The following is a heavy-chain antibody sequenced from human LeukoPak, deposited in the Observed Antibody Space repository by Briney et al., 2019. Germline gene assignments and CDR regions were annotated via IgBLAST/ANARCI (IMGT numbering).Heavy chain of an antibody. D-gene: IGHD3-22*01. CDR1: GYTLTELS. CDR2: FDPEDGET. V-gene: IGHV1-24*01. J-gene: IGHJ3*02. CDR3: ARAPGPYYYDSSGYSDAFDI. Sequence: ASVKVSCKVSGYTLTELSMHWVRQAPGEGLEWMGGFDPEDGETIYAQKFQGRVTMTEDTSTDTAYMELSSLRSEDTAVYYCARAPGPYYYDSSGYSDAFDIWGQGTMVTVSS.